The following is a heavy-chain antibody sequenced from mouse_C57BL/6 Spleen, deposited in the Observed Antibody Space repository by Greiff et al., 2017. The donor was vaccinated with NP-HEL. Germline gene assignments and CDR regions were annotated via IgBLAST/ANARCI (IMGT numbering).Heavy chain of an antibody. CDR3: ARYYYGSSTYYFDY. V-gene: IGHV1-18*01. Sequence: EVQLQQSGPELVKPGASVKIPCKASGYTFTVYNMDWVKQSHGKSLEWIGDINPNNGGTIYNQKFKGKATLTVDKSSSTAYMELRSLTSEDTAVYYCARYYYGSSTYYFDYWGQGTTLTVSS. D-gene: IGHD1-1*01. CDR2: INPNNGGT. CDR1: GYTFTVYN. J-gene: IGHJ2*01.